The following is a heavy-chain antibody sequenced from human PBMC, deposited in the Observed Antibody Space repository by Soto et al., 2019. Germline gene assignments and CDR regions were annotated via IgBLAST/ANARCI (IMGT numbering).Heavy chain of an antibody. CDR2: IRSKAYGGTT. J-gene: IGHJ6*02. CDR3: TRDQESWNYLYYYYGMDV. D-gene: IGHD1-7*01. CDR1: GFTFGDYA. Sequence: QSGGSLRLSCTASGFTFGDYAMSWVRQAPGKGLEWVGFIRSKAYGGTTEYAASVKGRFTISRDDSKSIAYLQMNSLKTEDTAVYYCTRDQESWNYLYYYYGMDVWGQGTTVTVSS. V-gene: IGHV3-49*04.